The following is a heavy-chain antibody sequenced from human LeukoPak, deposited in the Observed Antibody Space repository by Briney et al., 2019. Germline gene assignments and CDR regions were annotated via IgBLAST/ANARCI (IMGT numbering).Heavy chain of an antibody. CDR3: SRDRADGFLEWFSGGDY. V-gene: IGHV4-34*01. CDR2: INHSGST. Sequence: SETLSLTCAVYGGSFSGYYWSWIRQPPGKGLEWIGEINHSGSTNYNPSLKSRVTISVDTSKNQFSLKLSSVTAADTAVYYCSRDRADGFLEWFSGGDYWGQGTLVTVSS. D-gene: IGHD3-3*01. J-gene: IGHJ4*02. CDR1: GGSFSGYY.